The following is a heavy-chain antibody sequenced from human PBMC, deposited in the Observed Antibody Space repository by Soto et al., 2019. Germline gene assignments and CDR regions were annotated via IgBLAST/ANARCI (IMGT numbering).Heavy chain of an antibody. Sequence: EVRVLESGGDLVQPGGSLRLSCEGSGFTFRGHAMTWIRQAPGKGPEWVSTITADGGAYYADSVKGGFAMSRDASEHTLYLQMNSLGVEDTAAYYCAPHVSCAGGSCQYDAFAIRGQGTVVTVSS. CDR1: GFTFRGHA. D-gene: IGHD2-15*01. CDR3: APHVSCAGGSCQYDAFAI. CDR2: ITADGGA. V-gene: IGHV3-23*01. J-gene: IGHJ3*02.